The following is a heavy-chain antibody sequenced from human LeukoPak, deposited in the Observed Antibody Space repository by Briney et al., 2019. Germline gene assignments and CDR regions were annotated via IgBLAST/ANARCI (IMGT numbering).Heavy chain of an antibody. J-gene: IGHJ5*02. CDR2: IIPMFGTA. D-gene: IGHD4-23*01. V-gene: IGHV1-69*06. CDR1: GGTFSSYE. Sequence: ASVKVSCKASGGTFSSYEISWVRQAPGQGLEWMGGIIPMFGTAKYAQKFQGRVTITADKSTSTAYMELSSLRSEDTAVYYCARDNSVEDTAWWFDPWGQGTLVTVSS. CDR3: ARDNSVEDTAWWFDP.